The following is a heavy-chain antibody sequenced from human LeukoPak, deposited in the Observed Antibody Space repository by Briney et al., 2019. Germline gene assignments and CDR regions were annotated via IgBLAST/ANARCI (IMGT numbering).Heavy chain of an antibody. V-gene: IGHV3-21*01. J-gene: IGHJ4*02. CDR1: GFTFSSYS. Sequence: PGGSLRLSCAASGFTFSSYSMNWVRQAPGKGLEWVSSISSSSSYIYYADSVKGRFTISRDNAKNSLYLQMNSLRAEDTAVYYCARAGRDGYNYGTADYWGQGTLVTVSS. CDR3: ARAGRDGYNYGTADY. CDR2: ISSSSSYI. D-gene: IGHD5-24*01.